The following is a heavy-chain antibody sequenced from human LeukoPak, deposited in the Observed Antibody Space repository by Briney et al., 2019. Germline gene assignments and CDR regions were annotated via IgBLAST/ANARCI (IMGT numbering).Heavy chain of an antibody. CDR2: ISGGGRTT. V-gene: IGHV3-23*01. J-gene: IGHJ4*02. D-gene: IGHD2-21*01. CDR1: GFTLTNHA. CDR3: GKNVVFTWYFDS. Sequence: GGSLRLSCAASGFTLTNHATSSVRQAPGKGLQWVSVISGGGRTTEYADSVKGRFTVSRDNSVNTLSLHMDSLRVEDTAIYYCGKNVVFTWYFDSWGQGTLVTVSS.